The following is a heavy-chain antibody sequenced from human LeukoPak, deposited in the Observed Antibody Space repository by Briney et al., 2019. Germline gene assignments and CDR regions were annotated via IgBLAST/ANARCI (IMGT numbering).Heavy chain of an antibody. D-gene: IGHD1-26*01. CDR3: VRDRGTYRPIDY. J-gene: IGHJ4*02. CDR2: INTDGSST. Sequence: GSLRLSCAASGSTFSSYWMHWVRQAPGKGLVWVSRINTDGSSTSYADSVKGRFTISRDNAKNTLYLQMNSLRAEDTAIYYCVRDRGTYRPIDYWGQGTLVTVSS. V-gene: IGHV3-74*01. CDR1: GSTFSSYW.